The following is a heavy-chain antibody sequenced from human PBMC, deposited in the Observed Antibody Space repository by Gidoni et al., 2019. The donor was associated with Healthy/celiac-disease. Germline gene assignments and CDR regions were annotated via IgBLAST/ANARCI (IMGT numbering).Heavy chain of an antibody. Sequence: EVQLVESGGGLVQPGGSLRLSCAASGFTFSSYWMRWVRQAPGKGLEWVANIKQDGSEKYYVDSVKGRFTISRDNAKNSLYLQMNSLRAEDTAVYYCASITMVRGVITPFDYWGQGTLVTVSS. CDR1: GFTFSSYW. J-gene: IGHJ4*02. V-gene: IGHV3-7*03. CDR3: ASITMVRGVITPFDY. CDR2: IKQDGSEK. D-gene: IGHD3-10*01.